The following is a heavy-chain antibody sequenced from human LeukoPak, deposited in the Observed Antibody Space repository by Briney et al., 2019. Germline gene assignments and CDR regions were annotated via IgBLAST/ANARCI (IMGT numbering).Heavy chain of an antibody. CDR1: GFTVSQRW. Sequence: PGGSLRLSCAASGFTVSQRWTTWVRQAPGKGLEWVAHINADGTEKDCVDSVTGRFTISKDNTKNSVYLQLNSLRAEDTALYYCARGHYGLDIWGQGTMVTVSS. D-gene: IGHD4-17*01. V-gene: IGHV3-7*01. CDR3: ARGHYGLDI. CDR2: INADGTEK. J-gene: IGHJ3*02.